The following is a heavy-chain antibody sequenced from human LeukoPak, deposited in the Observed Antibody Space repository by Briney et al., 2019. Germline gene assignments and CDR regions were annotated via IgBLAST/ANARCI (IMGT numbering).Heavy chain of an antibody. J-gene: IGHJ4*02. D-gene: IGHD1-1*01. V-gene: IGHV4-34*01. CDR1: GGSFSGYY. Sequence: SETLSLTCAVYGGSFSGYYWSWIRQPPGKGLEWIGEINHSGSTNYNPSLKIRVTISVDTSKNQFSLKLSSVTAADTAVYYCERALGVERGYWGQGTLVTVSS. CDR3: ERALGVERGY. CDR2: INHSGST.